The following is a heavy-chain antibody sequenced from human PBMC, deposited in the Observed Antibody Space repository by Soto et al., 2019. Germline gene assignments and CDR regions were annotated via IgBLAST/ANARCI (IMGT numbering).Heavy chain of an antibody. D-gene: IGHD1-26*01. CDR1: GFTFSHYG. V-gene: IGHV3-30*03. J-gene: IGHJ4*02. CDR3: ARYSGKYQGPIDY. Sequence: QVQLVESGGGVVQPGRSLRLSCAASGFTFSHYGIHWVRQAPGKGLEWLAVISYDGSNKHYADSVKGRFTVSRDNSKNTLYLQMNSLSAEDTAVYFCARYSGKYQGPIDYWGQGNLVTVSS. CDR2: ISYDGSNK.